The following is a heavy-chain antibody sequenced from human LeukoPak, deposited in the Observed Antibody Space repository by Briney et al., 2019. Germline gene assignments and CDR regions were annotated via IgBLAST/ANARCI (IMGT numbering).Heavy chain of an antibody. CDR1: SGSFSGYY. D-gene: IGHD3-22*01. CDR3: ARDSSGYFHWFDP. V-gene: IGHV3-11*04. Sequence: PSETLSLTCAVYSGSFSGYYWSWIRQAPGKGLEWVSYISSSGSTIYYADSVKGRFTISRDNAKNSLYLQMNSLRAEDTAAYYCARDSSGYFHWFDPWGQGTLVTVSS. J-gene: IGHJ5*02. CDR2: ISSSGSTI.